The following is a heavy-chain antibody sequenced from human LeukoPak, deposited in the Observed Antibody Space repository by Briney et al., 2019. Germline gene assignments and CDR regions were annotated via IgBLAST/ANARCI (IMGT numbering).Heavy chain of an antibody. CDR1: GGSISSYY. CDR2: IYYSGST. V-gene: IGHV4-59*01. Sequence: SETLSLTSTVSGGSISSYYWSWIRKPPGTGLEWIGYIYYSGSTNYNPSLKSRVTISVDTSKNQFSLKLSSVTAADTAVYYCARVMVRGVIDYWGQGTLVTVSS. J-gene: IGHJ4*02. D-gene: IGHD3-10*01. CDR3: ARVMVRGVIDY.